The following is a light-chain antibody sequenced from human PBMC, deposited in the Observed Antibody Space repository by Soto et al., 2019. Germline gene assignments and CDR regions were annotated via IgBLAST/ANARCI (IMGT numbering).Light chain of an antibody. CDR2: DAS. Sequence: EIVLTQSPATLSLSPGERATLSCRASQSVSSYLASYQQKPRQAPRLLIYDASSRATVIPPRFSGSGSGTDITPTSSSLEPEDFAFYCCQQRSYWPLTFGEGTKVEIK. V-gene: IGKV3-11*01. CDR1: QSVSSY. J-gene: IGKJ4*01. CDR3: QQRSYWPLT.